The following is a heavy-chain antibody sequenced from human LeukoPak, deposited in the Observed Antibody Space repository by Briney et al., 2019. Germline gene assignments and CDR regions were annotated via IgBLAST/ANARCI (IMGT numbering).Heavy chain of an antibody. CDR1: GGSIRSYY. CDR3: ARVYSSSWYNWFDP. Sequence: SETLSLTCTVSGGSIRSYYWSWVRQPPGKGLEWIGYIYSSGTTNYNPSLKSRVTISIDTSKNQFSLKLSSVTAADTAVYYCARVYSSSWYNWFDPWGQGTLVTVSS. CDR2: IYSSGTT. V-gene: IGHV4-59*01. D-gene: IGHD6-13*01. J-gene: IGHJ5*02.